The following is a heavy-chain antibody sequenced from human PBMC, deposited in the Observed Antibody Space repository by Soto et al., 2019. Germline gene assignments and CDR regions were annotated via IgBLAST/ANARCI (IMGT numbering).Heavy chain of an antibody. CDR1: GGSVTNSSYY. J-gene: IGHJ4*02. V-gene: IGHV4-39*01. Sequence: SETLSLTCTVSGGSVTNSSYYWGWIRQSPGKGLEWIGSVYYRGRSYSKSSVKSRVTISVDTSKNRFSLSLNSVTAPDTAVYFCVSQRTTVPTQAYFDYWGPGALVTVSS. D-gene: IGHD4-17*01. CDR3: VSQRTTVPTQAYFDY. CDR2: VYYRGRS.